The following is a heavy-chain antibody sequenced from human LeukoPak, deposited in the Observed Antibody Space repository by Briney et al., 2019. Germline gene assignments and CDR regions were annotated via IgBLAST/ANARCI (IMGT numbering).Heavy chain of an antibody. CDR3: AKDRDKGNYYFDY. D-gene: IGHD1-7*01. J-gene: IGHJ4*02. V-gene: IGHV3-30*02. CDR1: GFTFSSYG. CDR2: IRYDGSDK. Sequence: GRSLRLSCAASGFTFSSYGIHWVRQAPGKGLEWVAFIRYDGSDKDYVDSVKGRFTISRDNSKNTLYLQMNSLRAEDTAVYYCAKDRDKGNYYFDYWGQGTLVTVSS.